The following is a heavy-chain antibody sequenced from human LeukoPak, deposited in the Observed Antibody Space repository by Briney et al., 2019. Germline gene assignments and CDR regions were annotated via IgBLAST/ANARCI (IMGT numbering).Heavy chain of an antibody. CDR2: IYTSGST. CDR3: ARDGRFPPEVLPRYFDY. D-gene: IGHD1-26*01. CDR1: GGSISSYY. V-gene: IGHV4-4*07. J-gene: IGHJ4*02. Sequence: NPSETLSLTCTVSGGSISSYYWSWIRQPAGKGLEWIGRIYTSGSTNYNPSLKSRVTMSVDTSKNQFSLKLSSVTAADTAVYYCARDGRFPPEVLPRYFDYWGQGTLVTVSS.